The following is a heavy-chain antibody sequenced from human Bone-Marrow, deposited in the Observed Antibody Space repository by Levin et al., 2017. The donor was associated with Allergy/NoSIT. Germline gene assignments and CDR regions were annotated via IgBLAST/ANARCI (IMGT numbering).Heavy chain of an antibody. CDR1: GFTFNLYW. CDR3: GTCVGIAVADRNY. Sequence: GESLKISCAASGFTFNLYWMNWIRQAPGKGLEWVANIEKDGNEMHYVDSVEGRFTISRDNAKNVLYLEMSRLRVEDTALYYCGTCVGIAVADRNYWGQGVLVTVSS. V-gene: IGHV3-7*01. CDR2: IEKDGNEM. D-gene: IGHD6-19*01. J-gene: IGHJ4*02.